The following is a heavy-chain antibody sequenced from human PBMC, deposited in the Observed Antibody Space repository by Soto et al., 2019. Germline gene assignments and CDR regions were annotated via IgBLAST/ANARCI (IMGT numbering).Heavy chain of an antibody. J-gene: IGHJ6*02. CDR2: IYYSGST. CDR3: ARDRSVVVAATRSEYYYYGMDV. D-gene: IGHD2-15*01. V-gene: IGHV4-59*01. Sequence: SETLSLTCTVSGGSISSYYWSWIRQPPGKGLEWIGYIYYSGSTNYNPSLKSRVTISVDTSKNQFSLKLSSVTAADTAVYYCARDRSVVVAATRSEYYYYGMDVWGQGTTVTVSS. CDR1: GGSISSYY.